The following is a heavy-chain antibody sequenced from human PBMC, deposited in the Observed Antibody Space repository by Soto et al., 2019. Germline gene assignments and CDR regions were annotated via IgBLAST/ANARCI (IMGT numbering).Heavy chain of an antibody. CDR1: GYSFTSYW. CDR3: ARWAITMVRGVEFYYYGMDV. CDR2: IDPSDSYT. J-gene: IGHJ6*02. V-gene: IGHV5-10-1*01. Sequence: PGESLKISCKGSGYSFTSYWISWVRQMPGKGLEWMGRIDPSDSYTNYSPSFQGHVTISADKSISTAYLQWSSLKASDTAMYYCARWAITMVRGVEFYYYGMDVWGQGTTVTVSS. D-gene: IGHD3-10*01.